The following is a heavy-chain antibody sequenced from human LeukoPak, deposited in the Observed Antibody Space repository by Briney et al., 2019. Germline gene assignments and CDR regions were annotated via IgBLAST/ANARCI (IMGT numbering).Heavy chain of an antibody. Sequence: GGSLRLSCAVSGFTFSNNWMHWVRQSPGKGLVWVSRINSDGSSTTYADSVKGRFTISRDNAKNTLYLQMNSLRAEDTAIYYCARVGYGNSWYIDFWGQGTLVTVSS. V-gene: IGHV3-74*01. D-gene: IGHD6-13*01. CDR3: ARVGYGNSWYIDF. J-gene: IGHJ4*02. CDR1: GFTFSNNW. CDR2: INSDGSST.